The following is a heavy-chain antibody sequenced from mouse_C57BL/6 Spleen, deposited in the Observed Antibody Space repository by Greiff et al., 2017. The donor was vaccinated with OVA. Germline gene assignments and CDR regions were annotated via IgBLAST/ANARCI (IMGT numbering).Heavy chain of an antibody. CDR2: IDPETGGT. V-gene: IGHV1-15*01. CDR1: GYTFTDYE. J-gene: IGHJ3*01. D-gene: IGHD2-1*01. Sequence: QVQLQQSGAELVRPGASVTLSCKASGYTFTDYEMHWVKQTPVHGLEWIGAIDPETGGTAYNQKFKGKAILTADKSSSTAYMELRSLTSEDSAVYYCTRLNYGNSFAYWGQGTLVTVSA. CDR3: TRLNYGNSFAY.